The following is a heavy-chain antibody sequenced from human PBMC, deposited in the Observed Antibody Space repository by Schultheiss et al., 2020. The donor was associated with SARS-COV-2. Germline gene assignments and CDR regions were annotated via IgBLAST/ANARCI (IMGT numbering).Heavy chain of an antibody. CDR2: INHSGST. J-gene: IGHJ4*02. V-gene: IGHV4-34*01. CDR3: ARAQPLPY. Sequence: ESLKISCAASGFTFSDYYMSWIRQAPGKGLEWIGEINHSGSTNYNPSLKSRVTISVDTSKNQFSLKLSSVTAADTAVYYCARAQPLPYWGQGTLVTVSS. CDR1: GFTFSDYY.